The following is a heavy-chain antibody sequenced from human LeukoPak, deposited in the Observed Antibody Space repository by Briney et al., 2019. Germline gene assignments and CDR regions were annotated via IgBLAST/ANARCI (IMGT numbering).Heavy chain of an antibody. J-gene: IGHJ6*03. CDR1: GDSISSYY. D-gene: IGHD4-11*01. CDR3: ARGRVSSSTWYSTYYYYFYMDV. V-gene: IGHV4-59*01. Sequence: SETLSLTCTVSGDSISSYYWSWIRQPPGKGLEWIGYIHYSGSTNYNPSLNGRVSISRDTSKNLFSLRLRSVTAADTAVYFCARGRVSSSTWYSTYYYYFYMDVWGKGTTVTVSS. CDR2: IHYSGST.